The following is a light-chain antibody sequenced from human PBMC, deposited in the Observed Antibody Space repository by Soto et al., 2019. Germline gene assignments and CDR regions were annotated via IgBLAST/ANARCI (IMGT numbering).Light chain of an antibody. CDR3: AVWEDCLYGWV. CDR2: SND. V-gene: IGLV1-44*01. Sequence: QSVLTQPPSASATPGQRVTLSCSGSSSNIGRNPVNWYQLVPGTAPKLLIYSNDRRPSGVPDRFSGSKSGTSASLAISGLQSEDEADYYCAVWEDCLYGWVFGGGTKLTVL. J-gene: IGLJ3*02. CDR1: SSNIGRNP.